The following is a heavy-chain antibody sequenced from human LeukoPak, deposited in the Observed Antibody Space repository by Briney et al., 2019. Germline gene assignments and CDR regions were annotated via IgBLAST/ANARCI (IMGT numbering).Heavy chain of an antibody. J-gene: IGHJ6*02. CDR2: IIPILGIA. CDR1: GGTFSSYA. CDR3: ARVAVAVAGKNSYYYGMDV. Sequence: SVKVSCKASGGTFSSYAISWVRQAPGQGLEWMGRIIPILGIANYAQKFQGRVTITADKSTSTAYMELSSLRSEDTAVYYCARVAVAVAGKNSYYYGMDVWGQGTTVTVSS. V-gene: IGHV1-69*04. D-gene: IGHD6-19*01.